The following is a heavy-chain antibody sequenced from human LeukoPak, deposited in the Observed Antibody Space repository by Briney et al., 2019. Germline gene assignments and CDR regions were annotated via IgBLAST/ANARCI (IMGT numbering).Heavy chain of an antibody. CDR3: ARAVTMVRGVSMDV. D-gene: IGHD3-10*01. V-gene: IGHV1-8*03. J-gene: IGHJ6*03. Sequence: GASVKVSCKASGYTFTSYDINWVRQATGQGLEWMGWMNPNSGNTGYAQKFQGRVTITRNTSISTAYMELSSLRAEDTAVYYCARAVTMVRGVSMDVWGKGTTVTISS. CDR2: MNPNSGNT. CDR1: GYTFTSYD.